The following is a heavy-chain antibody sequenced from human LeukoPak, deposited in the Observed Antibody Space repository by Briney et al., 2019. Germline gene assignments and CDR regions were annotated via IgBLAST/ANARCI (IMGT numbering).Heavy chain of an antibody. D-gene: IGHD3-16*01. J-gene: IGHJ4*02. Sequence: PGGSLRLSCAASGFTFDDYAMHWVRQAPGKGLEWVSLISWDGGSTYYADSVKGRFTISRDNSKNSLYLQMNSLRAEDTALYYCAKDMRRGGGLYDYWGQGTLVTVSS. CDR2: ISWDGGST. CDR3: AKDMRRGGGLYDY. V-gene: IGHV3-43D*03. CDR1: GFTFDDYA.